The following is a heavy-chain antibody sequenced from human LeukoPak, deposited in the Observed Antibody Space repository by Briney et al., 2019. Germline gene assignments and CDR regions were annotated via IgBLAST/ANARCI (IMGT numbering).Heavy chain of an antibody. CDR2: IHPSGML. Sequence: SETLSLTCTVSGASFNTDDQYWNWIRQRPGKGLEWIGSIHPSGMLYNNPSLESRVTMSRDTPKNQFSLNLNSVTAADTAVYFCSRGLDSRKLGYWGQGTLVTVSS. CDR3: SRGLDSRKLGY. D-gene: IGHD3-22*01. V-gene: IGHV4-31*03. J-gene: IGHJ4*02. CDR1: GASFNTDDQY.